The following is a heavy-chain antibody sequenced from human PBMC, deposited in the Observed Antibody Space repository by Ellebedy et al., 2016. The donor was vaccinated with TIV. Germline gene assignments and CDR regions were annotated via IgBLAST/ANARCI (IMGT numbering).Heavy chain of an antibody. J-gene: IGHJ3*02. V-gene: IGHV1-46*01. CDR3: ATDTYSGSYGGDAFDI. CDR2: INPSAGSM. D-gene: IGHD1-26*01. Sequence: ASVKVSCKASGYTFTSYHMHWVRQAPGQGLEWMGMINPSAGSMTYAQKFQGRVTMTRDTSTGTVYMELSSLRSEDTAVYYCATDTYSGSYGGDAFDIWGQGTMVTVSS. CDR1: GYTFTSYH.